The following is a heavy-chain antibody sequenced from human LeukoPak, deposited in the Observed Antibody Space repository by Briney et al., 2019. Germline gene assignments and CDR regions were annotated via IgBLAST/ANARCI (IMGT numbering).Heavy chain of an antibody. Sequence: SEILSLTCAVYGGSFSGYYWSWLRQPPGKGLEWIGEINHSGSTNYNPCLKSRVTISVDTSKNQFSLKLSSVTAADTAVYYCARPVQTYYYDSSGYSAPQPFGYWGQGTLVTVSS. CDR2: INHSGST. CDR1: GGSFSGYY. J-gene: IGHJ4*02. D-gene: IGHD3-22*01. V-gene: IGHV4-34*01. CDR3: ARPVQTYYYDSSGYSAPQPFGY.